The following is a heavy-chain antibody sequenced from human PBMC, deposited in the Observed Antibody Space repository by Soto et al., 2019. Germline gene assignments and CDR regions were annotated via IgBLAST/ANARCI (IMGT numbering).Heavy chain of an antibody. CDR3: AGVTSMVRLVIEAWFAR. CDR2: IIPMYGPA. V-gene: IGHV1-69*01. J-gene: IGHJ5*02. D-gene: IGHD3-10*01. CDR1: GGTFSSYA. Sequence: QVPLVQSGAEVKKPGSSVTVSCKASGGTFSSYAIHWVRQAPGQGLEWMGGIIPMYGPAKYAQRFQCRVTITADESTTTVYMELTSPTSQDTAVYHGAGVTSMVRLVIEAWFARWGHGHLVTASS.